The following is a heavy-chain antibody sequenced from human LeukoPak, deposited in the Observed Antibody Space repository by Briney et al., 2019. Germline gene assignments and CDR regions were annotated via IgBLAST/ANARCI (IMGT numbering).Heavy chain of an antibody. Sequence: GESLKISCKGSGYRFTSCWIGWVRQMPGKGLEWMGIIYPGDSDTRYSPSFQGQVTISADKSISTAYLQWSSLKASDTAMYYCARYRTVPGGDGVCYTFDYWGQGTLVTVSS. CDR2: IYPGDSDT. CDR1: GYRFTSCW. D-gene: IGHD2-8*01. CDR3: ARYRTVPGGDGVCYTFDY. J-gene: IGHJ4*02. V-gene: IGHV5-51*01.